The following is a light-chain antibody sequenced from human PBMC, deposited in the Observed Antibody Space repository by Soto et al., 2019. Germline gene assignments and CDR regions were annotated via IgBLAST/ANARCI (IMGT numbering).Light chain of an antibody. J-gene: IGKJ1*01. V-gene: IGKV1-5*03. CDR1: HSISTS. CDR3: QQYDSYWT. Sequence: DIQMTQSPSTLSASVGDRVTITCRASHSISTSLAWYQQKPGKAPKVLLYEASNLQRGVPTRFSGGGFGTDFTLTISSVQPDDFATYYCQQYDSYWTFGQGTKVEIK. CDR2: EAS.